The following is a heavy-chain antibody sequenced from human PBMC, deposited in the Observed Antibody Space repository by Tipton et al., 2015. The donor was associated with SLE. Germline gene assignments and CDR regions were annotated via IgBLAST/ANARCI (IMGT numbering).Heavy chain of an antibody. V-gene: IGHV4-39*07. D-gene: IGHD5-12*01. Sequence: TLSLTCTVSGASISSIYYWGWIRQPPGRGLEWIGSISYSGSTYYNPSLKSRVSFSIDTSKHQFSLKLNSVTAADTAVYYCARRHYSGPFDSWGQGTLVTVSS. CDR3: ARRHYSGPFDS. CDR2: ISYSGST. J-gene: IGHJ4*02. CDR1: GASISSIYY.